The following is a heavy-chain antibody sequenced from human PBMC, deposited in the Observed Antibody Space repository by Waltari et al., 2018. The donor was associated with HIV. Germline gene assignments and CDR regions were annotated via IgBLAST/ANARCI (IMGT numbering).Heavy chain of an antibody. CDR3: ARGIGVPDLYYFDY. D-gene: IGHD3-3*01. V-gene: IGHV4-4*02. J-gene: IGHJ4*02. Sequence: QVQLQESGPGLVKPSGTLSLTCAVSGGSISSSNWWSWVRQPPGKGLEWIGDIYHSGTTHYNPSLKSRVTISVDKSKNQFSLKLSSVTAADTAVYYCARGIGVPDLYYFDYWGQGTLVTVSS. CDR2: IYHSGTT. CDR1: GGSISSSNW.